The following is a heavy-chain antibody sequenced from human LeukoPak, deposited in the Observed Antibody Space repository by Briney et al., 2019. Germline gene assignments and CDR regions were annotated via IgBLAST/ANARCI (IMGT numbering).Heavy chain of an antibody. CDR3: AFSGWFWGAFDY. V-gene: IGHV4-39*01. D-gene: IGHD6-19*01. J-gene: IGHJ4*02. Sequence: PSETLSLTCSVSGGSISISNYFWGWLRQPTGKGLEWIASRSSTGITHYHSSLESRISVSVETSKSQFSLRLTSLTAADTAVYYCAFSGWFWGAFDYWGQGILVTVSS. CDR2: RSSTGIT. CDR1: GGSISISNYF.